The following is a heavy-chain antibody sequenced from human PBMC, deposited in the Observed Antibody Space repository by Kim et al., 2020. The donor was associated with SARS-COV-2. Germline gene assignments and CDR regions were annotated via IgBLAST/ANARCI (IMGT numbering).Heavy chain of an antibody. J-gene: IGHJ6*02. CDR3: ATPYIAAAGTDYYGMDV. CDR2: IYPGDSDT. V-gene: IGHV5-51*01. Sequence: GESLKISCKGSGYSFTSYWIGWVRQMPGKGLEWMGIIYPGDSDTRYSPSFQGQVTISADKSISTAYLQWSSLKASDTAMYYCATPYIAAAGTDYYGMDVWGQGTTVTVSS. D-gene: IGHD6-13*01. CDR1: GYSFTSYW.